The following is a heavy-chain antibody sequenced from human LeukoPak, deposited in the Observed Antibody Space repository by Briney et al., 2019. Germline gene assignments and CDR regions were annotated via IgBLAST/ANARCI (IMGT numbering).Heavy chain of an antibody. D-gene: IGHD5-18*01. CDR2: VNARGFIT. Sequence: GGSLRLSCAASGFTFNTLAMSWVRQAPGKGLEWVSAVNARGFITYYADSVKGRFTISRDNSKNTLFLQMNSLSVEDTATYYCVNHITAMIRGCLDHWGQGILVSVSS. CDR1: GFTFNTLA. V-gene: IGHV3-23*01. J-gene: IGHJ4*02. CDR3: VNHITAMIRGCLDH.